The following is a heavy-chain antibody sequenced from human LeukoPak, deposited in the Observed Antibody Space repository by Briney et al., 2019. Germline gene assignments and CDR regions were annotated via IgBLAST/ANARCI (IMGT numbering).Heavy chain of an antibody. CDR3: VSGYCSSTTCYRGAY. CDR1: GFTFGNYW. J-gene: IGHJ4*02. V-gene: IGHV3-74*01. CDR2: ISDDGSSA. D-gene: IGHD2-2*03. Sequence: GGSLRLSCAASGFTFGNYWMHWVRQVPGKGLLWVSRISDDGSSANYADSVQGRFTISRDNAKNTVYLQMHSLRAEDTAVYYCVSGYCSSTTCYRGAYWGQGTLVTVSS.